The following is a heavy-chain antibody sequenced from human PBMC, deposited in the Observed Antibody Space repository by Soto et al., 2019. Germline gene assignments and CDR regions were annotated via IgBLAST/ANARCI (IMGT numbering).Heavy chain of an antibody. D-gene: IGHD2-21*01. CDR1: GYSFRSFW. Sequence: GESLKISCKGSGYSFRSFWIVWVRQMPGKGLEWMGIISPGDSDTRYSPSFQGQVTLSVDKSISTAYLQWSSLKVSDTAIYFCARRALGGNSVFDNWGQGTLVTVSS. V-gene: IGHV5-51*01. J-gene: IGHJ4*02. CDR3: ARRALGGNSVFDN. CDR2: ISPGDSDT.